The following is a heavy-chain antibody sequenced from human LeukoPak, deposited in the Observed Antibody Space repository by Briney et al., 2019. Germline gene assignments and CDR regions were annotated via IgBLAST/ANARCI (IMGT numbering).Heavy chain of an antibody. Sequence: PGESLRLSCAASGFTFSFYSMNWVRQAPGKGLEYVSSITSNGVGKYYADSVEGRFSISRDNSKNTLYLQLDSLRTEDMAIYYCARACTDTTCPFDSWGRGTLVTVSS. CDR1: GFTFSFYS. CDR2: ITSNGVGK. CDR3: ARACTDTTCPFDS. J-gene: IGHJ4*02. D-gene: IGHD2-8*02. V-gene: IGHV3-64*02.